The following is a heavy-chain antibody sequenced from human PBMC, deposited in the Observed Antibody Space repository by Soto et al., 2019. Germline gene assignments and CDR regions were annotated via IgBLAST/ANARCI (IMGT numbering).Heavy chain of an antibody. CDR1: GFTFRSYW. CDR2: INGDGSST. D-gene: IGHD5-18*01. V-gene: IGHV3-74*01. J-gene: IGHJ4*02. Sequence: GGSLRLSCAASGFTFRSYWMHWVRQAPGKGLVWVSRINGDGSSTSYADSVRGRFTISRDNAKNTLYLQMNSLRAEGTAVYYCAKDRSYGLDYWGQGTLVTVSS. CDR3: AKDRSYGLDY.